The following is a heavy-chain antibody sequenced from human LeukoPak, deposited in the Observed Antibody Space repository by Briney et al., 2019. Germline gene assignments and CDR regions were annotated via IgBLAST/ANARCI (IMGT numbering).Heavy chain of an antibody. CDR2: IKQDGSEK. V-gene: IGHV3-7*01. CDR3: AREPPKTYYDFWSGYSYYYYYGMDV. D-gene: IGHD3-3*01. Sequence: GGSLRLSCAASGFTFSSYWMCWVRQAPGKGLEWVANIKQDGSEKYYVDSVKGRFTISRDNAKNSLYLQMNSLRAEDTAVYYCAREPPKTYYDFWSGYSYYYYYGMDVWGQGTTVTVSS. CDR1: GFTFSSYW. J-gene: IGHJ6*02.